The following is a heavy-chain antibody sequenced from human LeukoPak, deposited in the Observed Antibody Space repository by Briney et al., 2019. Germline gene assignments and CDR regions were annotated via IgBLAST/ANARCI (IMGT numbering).Heavy chain of an antibody. CDR3: AHGGYPLTY. Sequence: RSGGSLRFSCAAPGLTINNNYWHWFRQAPGKRLEWVPIIYANGDTLYAASVRGRFTFSRDNSKNTLYLQMNSLRAEDTAVYYYAHGGYPLTYWGQGTLVTVSS. J-gene: IGHJ4*02. V-gene: IGHV3-66*01. CDR2: IYANGDT. D-gene: IGHD4-17*01. CDR1: GLTINNNY.